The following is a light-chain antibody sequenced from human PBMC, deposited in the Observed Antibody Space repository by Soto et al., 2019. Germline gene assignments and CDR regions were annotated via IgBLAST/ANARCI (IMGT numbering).Light chain of an antibody. CDR3: QQYHNWLPIT. CDR2: GAS. Sequence: EIVMMQSQDTLSLSPGPRVNLSCRASVSVRTDLAWYQQKPGHAPRLLIYGASTRAAGVPVRFSGSGSGSEFTLTIDTLQSEDFAVYYCQQYHNWLPITFGQGTGLEI. V-gene: IGKV3-15*01. CDR1: VSVRTD. J-gene: IGKJ5*01.